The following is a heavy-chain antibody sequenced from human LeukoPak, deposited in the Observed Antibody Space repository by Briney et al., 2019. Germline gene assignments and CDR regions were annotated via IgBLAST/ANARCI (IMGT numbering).Heavy chain of an antibody. Sequence: GGSLRLSCAASGFTFSSYGMNWVRQAPGKGLEWISYISSDNSIIYYADSVKGRFTISRDNAKNSLYLQMNSLRAEDTAVYYCARDRTAAWTDDAFDIWGQGTMVTVSS. V-gene: IGHV3-48*04. D-gene: IGHD6-13*01. CDR2: ISSDNSII. J-gene: IGHJ3*02. CDR1: GFTFSSYG. CDR3: ARDRTAAWTDDAFDI.